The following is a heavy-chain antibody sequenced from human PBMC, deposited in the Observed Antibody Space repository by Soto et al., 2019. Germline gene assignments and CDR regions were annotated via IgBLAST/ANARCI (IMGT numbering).Heavy chain of an antibody. V-gene: IGHV4-39*02. D-gene: IGHD3-10*01. Sequence: QLQLLESGPGLVKPSEPLSLTCTVSGGSVSNNSYYWGWIRQPPGKRLEWIGSVYYSGSAYYNPSLQSRLTRSVDTSMNHFSLKLSAVTAADTAMYYCARRPLVRGIIPYYFDYWGQGTLVTVSS. CDR3: ARRPLVRGIIPYYFDY. J-gene: IGHJ4*02. CDR1: GGSVSNNSYY. CDR2: VYYSGSA.